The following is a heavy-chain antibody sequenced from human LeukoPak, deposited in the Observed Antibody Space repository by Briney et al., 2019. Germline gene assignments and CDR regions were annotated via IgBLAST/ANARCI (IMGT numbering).Heavy chain of an antibody. D-gene: IGHD6-13*01. CDR3: ARDQIQQLVMEDYYYYYGMDV. CDR1: GGSISSGGYY. Sequence: SETLSLTCTVSGGSISSGGYYWSWIRQHPGKGLEWIGYIYYSGSTYYNPSLKSRVTISVDTSKNQFPLKLSSVTAADTAVYYCARDQIQQLVMEDYYYYYGMDVWGQGTTVTVSS. V-gene: IGHV4-31*03. J-gene: IGHJ6*02. CDR2: IYYSGST.